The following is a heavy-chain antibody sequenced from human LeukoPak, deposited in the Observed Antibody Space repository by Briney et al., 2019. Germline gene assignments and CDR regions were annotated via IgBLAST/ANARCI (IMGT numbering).Heavy chain of an antibody. Sequence: SETLSLTRAVSADSFSSHYWTWIRQAPGKGLEWIGYISYIGSTNYNPSLKSRVTISIDTSKNQFSLKLSSVTAADTAVYYCARDLVTVTKGFDIWGQGTMVSVSS. D-gene: IGHD4-17*01. CDR3: ARDLVTVTKGFDI. J-gene: IGHJ3*02. CDR1: ADSFSSHY. V-gene: IGHV4-59*11. CDR2: ISYIGST.